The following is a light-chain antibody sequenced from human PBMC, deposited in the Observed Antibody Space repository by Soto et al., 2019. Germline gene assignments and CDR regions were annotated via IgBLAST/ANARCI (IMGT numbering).Light chain of an antibody. J-gene: IGKJ1*01. CDR1: QSVSSNY. V-gene: IGKV3-20*01. Sequence: EMVMTQSPATLSVSPGERGALSCRASQSVSSNYVAWYQQKPGQAPRLLISGASNRATGTPDRFRGSGSGTDFTLTITRLEPEDFAVYYCHQYGSAPWTFGQGTKVDIK. CDR3: HQYGSAPWT. CDR2: GAS.